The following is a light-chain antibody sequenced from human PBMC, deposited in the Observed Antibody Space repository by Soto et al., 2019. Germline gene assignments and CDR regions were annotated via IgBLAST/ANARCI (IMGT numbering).Light chain of an antibody. CDR3: QQYKSPPPT. CDR2: WAS. V-gene: IGKV4-1*01. CDR1: QSILSSSNNKNY. Sequence: DIVMTQSPDSLTVSLGERATINCKSSQSILSSSNNKNYLVWYQQKPGQPPKVLINWASTRESGVPDRFSGRGSVEFYTLPTISRRAKNAAFYYCQQYKSPPPTLGGGTKLE. J-gene: IGKJ4*01.